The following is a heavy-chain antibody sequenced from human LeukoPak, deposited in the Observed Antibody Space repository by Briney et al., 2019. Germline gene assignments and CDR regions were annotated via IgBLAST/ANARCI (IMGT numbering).Heavy chain of an antibody. D-gene: IGHD3-22*01. CDR2: IYYSGST. CDR1: GGSISSGDYY. V-gene: IGHV4-30-4*01. J-gene: IGHJ3*02. Sequence: SETLSLTCTVSGGSISSGDYYWSWIRQPPGKGLEWIGYIYYSGSTYYNPSLKSRVTISVDTSKNQFSLKLSSVTAADTAVYYCARGSDKEDAFDIWGQGTKVTVSS. CDR3: ARGSDKEDAFDI.